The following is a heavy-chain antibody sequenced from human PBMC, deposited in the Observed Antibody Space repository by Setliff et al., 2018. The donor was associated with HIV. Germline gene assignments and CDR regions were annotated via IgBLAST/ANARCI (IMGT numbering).Heavy chain of an antibody. CDR3: AREIRNYDFWSGYWEDHYFDS. J-gene: IGHJ4*02. CDR1: GYTFTPYN. D-gene: IGHD3-3*01. V-gene: IGHV1-2*06. CDR2: INPNSGCT. Sequence: GASVKVSCKASGYTFTPYNLNWVRQAPGQGLEWMGRINPNSGCTNYAQKFQGRVTITRDTSASTAYMELSSLRSEDTAVYDVAREIRNYDFWSGYWEDHYFDSWGQGTLVTVSS.